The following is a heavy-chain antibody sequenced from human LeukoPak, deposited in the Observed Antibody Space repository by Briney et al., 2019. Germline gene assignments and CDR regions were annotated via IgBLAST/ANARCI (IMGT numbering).Heavy chain of an antibody. CDR3: ASGGPGIAAAAPQY. V-gene: IGHV3-7*03. J-gene: IGHJ4*01. CDR1: GFTFSSYW. CDR2: IKQDGSEK. Sequence: PGGSLRLSCAASGFTFSSYWMSWVRQAPGKGLEWVANIKQDGSEKYYVDSVKGRFTISRDNAKNSLYLQMNSLRAEDTAVYYCASGGPGIAAAAPQYWGQGTLVTVSS. D-gene: IGHD6-13*01.